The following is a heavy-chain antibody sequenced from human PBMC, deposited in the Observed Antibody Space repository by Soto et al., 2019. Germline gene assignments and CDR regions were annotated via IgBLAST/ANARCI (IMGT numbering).Heavy chain of an antibody. CDR3: ASSYLYCSGGSCYDYYYYYYMDV. D-gene: IGHD2-15*01. CDR1: GGSISSGGYY. V-gene: IGHV4-31*03. Sequence: SETLSLTCTVSGGSISSGGYYWSWIRQHPWKGLVWIGYIYYSGSTYYNPSPKSRVTISVDTSKNQFSLKLSSVTAADTAVYYCASSYLYCSGGSCYDYYYYYYMDVWGKGTTVT. CDR2: IYYSGST. J-gene: IGHJ6*03.